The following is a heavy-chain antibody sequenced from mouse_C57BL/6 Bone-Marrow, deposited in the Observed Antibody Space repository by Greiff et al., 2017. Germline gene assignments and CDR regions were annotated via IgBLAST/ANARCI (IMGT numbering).Heavy chain of an antibody. CDR2: IYPGDGDT. Sequence: VKLQESGAELVKPGASVKISCKASGYAFSSYWMNWVKQRPGKGLEWIGQIYPGDGDTNYNGKFKGKATLTADKSSSTAYMQLSSLTSEDSAVYFCARGGNYVRYAMDYWGQGTSVTVSS. V-gene: IGHV1-80*01. D-gene: IGHD2-1*01. J-gene: IGHJ4*01. CDR1: GYAFSSYW. CDR3: ARGGNYVRYAMDY.